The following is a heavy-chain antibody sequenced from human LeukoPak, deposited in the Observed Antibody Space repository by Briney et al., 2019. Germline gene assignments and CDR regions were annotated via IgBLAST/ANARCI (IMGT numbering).Heavy chain of an antibody. CDR1: GFTFSDYY. Sequence: GGSLRLSCAASGFTFSDYYMGWVRQAPGKGLEWASYISSSGSAIYSADSVKGRFTISRDDARNSLYLQMNSLRAEDTAVYYCARAINDAFDIWGQGTMVTISS. V-gene: IGHV3-11*04. CDR2: ISSSGSAI. CDR3: ARAINDAFDI. J-gene: IGHJ3*02. D-gene: IGHD2-2*01.